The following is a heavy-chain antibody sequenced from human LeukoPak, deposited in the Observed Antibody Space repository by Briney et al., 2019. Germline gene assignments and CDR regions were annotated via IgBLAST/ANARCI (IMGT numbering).Heavy chain of an antibody. CDR2: IYYSGST. V-gene: IGHV4-39*01. CDR1: GGFITSSSYY. CDR3: ARHILRFLEWLFPPDAFDI. J-gene: IGHJ3*02. Sequence: SSETLSRTGTGPGGFITSSSYYWRWIRQPPGKGLEWIGSIYYSGSTYYNQSLKSRVNISVDTHKNQFSLKLSSVTAADTAEYYCARHILRFLEWLFPPDAFDIWGQGTMVSVSS. D-gene: IGHD3-3*01.